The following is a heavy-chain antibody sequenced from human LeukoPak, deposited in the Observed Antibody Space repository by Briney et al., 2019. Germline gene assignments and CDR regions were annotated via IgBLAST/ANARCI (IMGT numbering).Heavy chain of an antibody. Sequence: GGSLRLSCAASGFIFSSYWMHWVRHAPGKGLAWVSRINTDGSSTSYADSVKGRFTISRDNSKNTLYLQTNSLRAEDTAVYYCASPKYTSGWYRNYFNYWGQGTLVTVSS. CDR1: GFIFSSYW. CDR2: INTDGSST. D-gene: IGHD6-19*01. CDR3: ASPKYTSGWYRNYFNY. J-gene: IGHJ4*02. V-gene: IGHV3-74*01.